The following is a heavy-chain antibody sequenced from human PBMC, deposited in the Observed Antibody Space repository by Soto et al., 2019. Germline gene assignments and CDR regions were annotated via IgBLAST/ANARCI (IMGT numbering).Heavy chain of an antibody. CDR1: GFSLTTSGVG. CDR2: IYWDDDK. Sequence: QITLKESGPTLGRPTQTLTLSCTFSGFSLTTSGVGVGWIRQPPGKALEWLAVIYWDDDKRYSSSLKSRLTIPKDISKNQVVLTMTNMDPVDTATYYCAHHPYYGLGSYSFDYWGQGTLVTVSS. J-gene: IGHJ4*02. D-gene: IGHD3-10*01. CDR3: AHHPYYGLGSYSFDY. V-gene: IGHV2-5*02.